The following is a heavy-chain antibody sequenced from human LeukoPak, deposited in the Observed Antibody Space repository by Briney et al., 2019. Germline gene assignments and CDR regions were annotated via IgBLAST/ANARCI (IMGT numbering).Heavy chain of an antibody. V-gene: IGHV3-66*01. CDR2: IYSGGRT. CDR1: GFTLSSYA. J-gene: IGHJ4*02. D-gene: IGHD3-22*01. Sequence: GGSLRLSCAASGFTLSSYAMTWVRQAPGKGLEWVSIIYSGGRTYYADSVKGRFTISRDNSKNTLYLQMNSLRAEDTAVYYCRGYYYDRSGYYLTDYWGQGTLVTVSS. CDR3: RGYYYDRSGYYLTDY.